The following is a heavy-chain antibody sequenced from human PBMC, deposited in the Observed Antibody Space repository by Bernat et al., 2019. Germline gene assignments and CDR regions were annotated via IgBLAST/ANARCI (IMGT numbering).Heavy chain of an antibody. D-gene: IGHD4-11*01. Sequence: EVQLVESGGGLVQPGGSLRLSCAASGFTFSSNWMHWVRQAPGKGLVWVSRINSDGTTTNYADSVKGRFTISRDNAKNTLFLQMNSLRAEDTAVYYCTRRYINYQVFDYWGQGTLVTVSS. CDR1: GFTFSSNW. CDR3: TRRYINYQVFDY. V-gene: IGHV3-74*01. CDR2: INSDGTTT. J-gene: IGHJ4*02.